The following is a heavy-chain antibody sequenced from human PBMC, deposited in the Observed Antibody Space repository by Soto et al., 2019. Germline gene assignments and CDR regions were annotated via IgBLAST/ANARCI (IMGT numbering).Heavy chain of an antibody. V-gene: IGHV1-69*02. Sequence: GASVKVSCKASGGTFSSYTISWVRQAPGQGLEWMGRIIPILGIANYAQKFQGRVTITADKSTSTAYMELSSLRSEDTAVYYCATRNVGIVGTYGMDVWGQGTTVTVSS. CDR1: GGTFSSYT. CDR3: ATRNVGIVGTYGMDV. CDR2: IIPILGIA. D-gene: IGHD1-26*01. J-gene: IGHJ6*02.